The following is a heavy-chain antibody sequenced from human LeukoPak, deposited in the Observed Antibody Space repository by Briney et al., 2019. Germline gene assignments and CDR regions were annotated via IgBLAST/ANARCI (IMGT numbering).Heavy chain of an antibody. J-gene: IGHJ4*02. CDR1: GFIFSNYW. D-gene: IGHD3-9*01. Sequence: GGSLRLSCAASGFIFSNYWMSWVRQAPGKGLEWVAVISYDGSNKYYADSVKGRFTISRDNSKNTLYLQMSRLRAEDTAVYYCAKVIGYDISTGYYGFDYWGQGTLVTVSS. CDR2: ISYDGSNK. V-gene: IGHV3-30*18. CDR3: AKVIGYDISTGYYGFDY.